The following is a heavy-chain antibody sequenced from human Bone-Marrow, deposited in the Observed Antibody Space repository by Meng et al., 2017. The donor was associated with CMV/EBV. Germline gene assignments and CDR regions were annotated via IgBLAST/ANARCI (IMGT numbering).Heavy chain of an antibody. V-gene: IGHV3-30*02. CDR2: IRYDGSNK. J-gene: IGHJ5*02. CDR3: ARDYDQLLS. Sequence: GESLKISCAASGFTFSSYGMRWVRQAPGKGLEWVAFIRYDGSNKYYADSVKGRFTISRDNSKNTLYLQMNSLRAEDTAVYYCARDYDQLLSWGQGTLVTVSS. D-gene: IGHD2-2*01. CDR1: GFTFSSYG.